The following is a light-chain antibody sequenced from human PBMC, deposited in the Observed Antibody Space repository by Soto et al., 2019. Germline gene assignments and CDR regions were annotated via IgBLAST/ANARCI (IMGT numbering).Light chain of an antibody. V-gene: IGKV1-5*02. J-gene: IGKJ1*01. CDR2: DAS. Sequence: DIQMTQSPSSLSASVGDRVTIICRASQSVSTRLAWYQQKPGKAPKVLIYDASSWAGGVPSRFTGSGSGTEFTLTISSLQPDDFATYYCQQYKSYLWTFGQGTKVDIK. CDR1: QSVSTR. CDR3: QQYKSYLWT.